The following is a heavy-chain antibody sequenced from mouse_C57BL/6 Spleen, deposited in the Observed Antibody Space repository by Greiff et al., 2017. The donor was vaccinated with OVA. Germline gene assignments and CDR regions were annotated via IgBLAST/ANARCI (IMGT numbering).Heavy chain of an antibody. D-gene: IGHD1-1*01. J-gene: IGHJ4*01. V-gene: IGHV5-6*01. CDR3: ARHPGSSYNYAMDY. Sequence: VQLQQSGGDLVKPGGSLKLSCAASGFTFSSYGMSWVRQTPDKRLEWVATLSSGGSYTYYPDSVKGRFTISRDNAKNTLYLQMSSLKSEDTAMYYCARHPGSSYNYAMDYWGQGTSVTVSS. CDR1: GFTFSSYG. CDR2: LSSGGSYT.